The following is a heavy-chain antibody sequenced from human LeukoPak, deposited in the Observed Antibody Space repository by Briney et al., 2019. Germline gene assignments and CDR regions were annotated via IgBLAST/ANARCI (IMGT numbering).Heavy chain of an antibody. CDR1: GYIFTSYW. J-gene: IGHJ3*02. CDR3: ARRSASRTRDAFDI. CDR2: IYPGDSDT. Sequence: GESLKISCKGSGYIFTSYWIGWVRLMPGKGLEWMGIIYPGDSDTRYSPSFQGQVTISADKSISTAYLQWSNLKASDTAMYYCARRSASRTRDAFDIWGQGTMVTVSS. D-gene: IGHD6-25*01. V-gene: IGHV5-51*01.